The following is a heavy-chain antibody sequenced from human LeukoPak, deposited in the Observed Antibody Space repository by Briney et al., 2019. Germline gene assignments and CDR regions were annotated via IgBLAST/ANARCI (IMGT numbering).Heavy chain of an antibody. D-gene: IGHD6-13*01. CDR2: FDPEDGET. CDR3: ATTPYSSRNRWFDP. CDR1: GYTLTELS. V-gene: IGHV1-24*01. J-gene: IGHJ5*02. Sequence: SVQVSCKVSGYTLTELSMHWVRPAPGKGLEWMGGFDPEDGETIYAHKFQGRVTMTEDTSTDTAYMELSSLRSEDTAVYYCATTPYSSRNRWFDPWGQGTLVTVSS.